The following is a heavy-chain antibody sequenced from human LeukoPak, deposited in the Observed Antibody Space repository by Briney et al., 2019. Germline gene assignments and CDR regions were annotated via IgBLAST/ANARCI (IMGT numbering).Heavy chain of an antibody. Sequence: GGSLRLSCAASGFTFSSYSMNWVRQAPGKGLEWVAAISGSGGSTYYADSVKGRFTISRDNSKNTLYLQKNSLSAEDTAVYYCARGGKDFWSGLGYYYYMDVWGKGTTVTVSS. CDR1: GFTFSSYS. J-gene: IGHJ6*03. CDR2: ISGSGGST. D-gene: IGHD3-3*01. V-gene: IGHV3-23*01. CDR3: ARGGKDFWSGLGYYYYMDV.